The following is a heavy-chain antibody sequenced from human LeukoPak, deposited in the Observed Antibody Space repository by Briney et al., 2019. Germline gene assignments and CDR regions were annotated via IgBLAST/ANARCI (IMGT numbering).Heavy chain of an antibody. CDR1: GYSINNGYY. D-gene: IGHD3-10*01. CDR3: ARGAYHYGSGSYYFDY. CDR2: IYHSGST. V-gene: IGHV4-38-2*02. J-gene: IGHJ4*02. Sequence: PSETLSLTCTVSGYSINNGYYWGWIRQPPGKGLEWIGSIYHSGSTYYKPSLKSRVTISVDTSKNQFSLKLSSVTAADTAVYYCARGAYHYGSGSYYFDYWGQGTLVTVSS.